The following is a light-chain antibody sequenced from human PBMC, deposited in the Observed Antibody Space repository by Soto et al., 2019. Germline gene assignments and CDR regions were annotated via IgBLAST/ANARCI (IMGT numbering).Light chain of an antibody. CDR3: QQYGSSPLT. Sequence: EIVLTQSPGTLSLSPGEGATLSCRASQSVSSNSLAWYQQKPGQAPRLLIYGASTRATGIRDRCSGSGSGTAFTLTINSLEPEDFAVYDCQQYGSSPLTFGGGTNVEIK. J-gene: IGKJ4*01. CDR2: GAS. CDR1: QSVSSNS. V-gene: IGKV3-20*01.